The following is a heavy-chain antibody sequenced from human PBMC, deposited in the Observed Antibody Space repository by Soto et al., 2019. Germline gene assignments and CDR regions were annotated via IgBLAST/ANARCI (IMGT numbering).Heavy chain of an antibody. Sequence: SETLSLTCTVSGGSISSYYWSWIRQPPGKGLEWIGYIYYSGSTNYNPSLKSRVTISVDTSKNQFSLKLSSVTAADTAVYYCARDDKVDTDMCYYYRYRLDVWGQGASVTVSS. J-gene: IGHJ6*02. CDR3: ARDDKVDTDMCYYYRYRLDV. CDR2: IYYSGST. V-gene: IGHV4-59*01. CDR1: GGSISSYY. D-gene: IGHD5-18*01.